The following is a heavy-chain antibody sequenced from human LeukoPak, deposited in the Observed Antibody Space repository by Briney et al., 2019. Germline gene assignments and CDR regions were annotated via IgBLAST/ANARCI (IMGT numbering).Heavy chain of an antibody. J-gene: IGHJ5*02. V-gene: IGHV1-2*02. CDR2: INPNSGGT. CDR1: GYTFTGYY. CDR3: ARGAYSSSWWWFDP. D-gene: IGHD6-13*01. Sequence: ASVKISCQASGYTFTGYYMHWVRQAPGQGLEWMGWINPNSGGTNYAQKFQGRVTMTRDTSISTAYMELSRLRSDDTAVYYCARGAYSSSWWWFDPWGQGTLVTVSS.